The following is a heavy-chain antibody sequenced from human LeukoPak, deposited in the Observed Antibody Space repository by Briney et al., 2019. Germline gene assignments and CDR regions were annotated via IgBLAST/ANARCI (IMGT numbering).Heavy chain of an antibody. CDR3: ARDRVRAFDI. J-gene: IGHJ3*02. V-gene: IGHV3-53*01. CDR1: GFTVSSNY. Sequence: GGSLRLSCAASGFTVSSNYMSWVRQAPGKGLQWVSIIDSGDTTYYADSEKGRFTISRDDSKNTLYLQMNSLRAEDTAVYYCARDRVRAFDIWGQGTMVTVSS. CDR2: IDSGDTT.